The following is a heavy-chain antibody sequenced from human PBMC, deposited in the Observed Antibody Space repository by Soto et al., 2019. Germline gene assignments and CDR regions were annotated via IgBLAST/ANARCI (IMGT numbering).Heavy chain of an antibody. D-gene: IGHD3-22*01. CDR3: ARDGNTYYHDRQDY. CDR2: ISYDGSNK. J-gene: IGHJ4*02. CDR1: GFTFSTYA. V-gene: IGHV3-30-3*01. Sequence: QVQLVESGGGVVQPGRSLRLSCAASGFTFSTYAMNWVRQGPGKGLEWVALISYDGSNKYYADSVKGRFTISRDNSKNTLYLQMNRMRGDATDVYYCARDGNTYYHDRQDYGGQGSLVTVSS.